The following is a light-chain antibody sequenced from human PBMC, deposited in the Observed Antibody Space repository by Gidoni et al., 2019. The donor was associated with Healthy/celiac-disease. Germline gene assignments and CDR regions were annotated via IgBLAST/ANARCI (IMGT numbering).Light chain of an antibody. CDR3: QQSYSTPPT. CDR1: QSISSY. CDR2: AAS. J-gene: IGKJ4*01. Sequence: DIHMTQLPSSLSASVGDRVTITCRASQSISSYLNWYQQKPEKAPKLLLYAASILQSGVPSMFSGSGSGTDFTLTIISLPPEDFATYYCQQSYSTPPTFGGGTKVEIK. V-gene: IGKV1-39*01.